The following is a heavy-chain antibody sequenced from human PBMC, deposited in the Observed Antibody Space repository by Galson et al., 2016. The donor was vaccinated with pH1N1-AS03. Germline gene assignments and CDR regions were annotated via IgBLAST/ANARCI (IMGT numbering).Heavy chain of an antibody. D-gene: IGHD2-2*01. J-gene: IGHJ6*02. CDR3: ARDPRGPCTTATCPTTYYFGMDV. Sequence: SVKVSCKASGYIFTGFYVHWVRQAPGQGLEWMGWINTDSGVTSYAQKFEAWVTMTRDTSVSTAYMELYGLKSDDTAVYYCARDPRGPCTTATCPTTYYFGMDVWGQGTPVIVSS. CDR2: INTDSGVT. CDR1: GYIFTGFY. V-gene: IGHV1-2*04.